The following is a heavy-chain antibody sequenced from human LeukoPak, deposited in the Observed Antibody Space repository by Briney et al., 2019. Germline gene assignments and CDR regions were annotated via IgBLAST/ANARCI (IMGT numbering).Heavy chain of an antibody. CDR1: GYTFTNYN. J-gene: IGHJ3*02. V-gene: IGHV1-46*01. CDR2: INPSGGST. D-gene: IGHD5-24*01. CDR3: ARVRDGYNDAYDI. Sequence: GASVNVSCKASGYTFTNYNMHCVRQAPGHGLEWMGIINPSGGSTNYAQNFQGRVTMTRDTSTSTVYMELSSLRSEDTAVYYCARVRDGYNDAYDIWGQGTMVTVPS.